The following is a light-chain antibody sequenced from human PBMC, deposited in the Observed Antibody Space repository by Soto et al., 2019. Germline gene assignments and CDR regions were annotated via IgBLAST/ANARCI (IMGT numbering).Light chain of an antibody. CDR3: QQRGNWPIT. V-gene: IGKV3-11*01. CDR1: QSVSNY. J-gene: IGKJ5*01. CDR2: DAS. Sequence: EIVLTQSPATLSLSPGERATLSCRASQSVSNYLAWYRQKPGQAPRLLIYDASNRATGIPARFSGSGSETDFPLSISSLENEDFGVYYCQQRGNWPITFGEGIRLEIK.